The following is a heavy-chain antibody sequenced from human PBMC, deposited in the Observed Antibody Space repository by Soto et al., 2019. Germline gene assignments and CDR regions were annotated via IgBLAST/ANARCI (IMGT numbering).Heavy chain of an antibody. V-gene: IGHV3-9*01. CDR1: GFTFDDYA. Sequence: EVQLGESGGGLVQPGRSLRLSCAASGFTFDDYAMHWVRQAPGKGLEWVSGISWNSGSIGYADSVKGRFTISRDNAKNSLYLQMNSLRAEDTALYYCAKGHGYYGMDVWGQGTTVTVSS. CDR3: AKGHGYYGMDV. CDR2: ISWNSGSI. J-gene: IGHJ6*02.